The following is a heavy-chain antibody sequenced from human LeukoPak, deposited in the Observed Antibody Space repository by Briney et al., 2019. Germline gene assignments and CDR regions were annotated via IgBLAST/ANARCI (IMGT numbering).Heavy chain of an antibody. CDR2: IYYSGST. D-gene: IGHD6-19*01. J-gene: IGHJ6*02. Sequence: SETLSLTCTVSGGSISSYYWSWIRQPPGKGLEWIGYIYYSGSTNYNPSLKSRVTMSVDTSKNQLSLKLSSVTAADTAVYYCARDELQWLPPYYYYYGMDVWGQGTTVTVSS. V-gene: IGHV4-59*01. CDR3: ARDELQWLPPYYYYYGMDV. CDR1: GGSISSYY.